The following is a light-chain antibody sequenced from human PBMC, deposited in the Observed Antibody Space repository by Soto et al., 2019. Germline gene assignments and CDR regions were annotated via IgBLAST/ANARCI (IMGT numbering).Light chain of an antibody. CDR3: HQYGSSPLT. V-gene: IGKV3-20*01. J-gene: IGKJ1*01. CDR1: QSVSSSY. Sequence: EILLTQSPGTLSLSPGERAILSCRASQSVSSSYLDWYQQKPGQAPRLIVYGASNRAPGIPDRFSGSGSGTDFTLTIRRLEPDDFAVYYCHQYGSSPLTFGQGTRVEIK. CDR2: GAS.